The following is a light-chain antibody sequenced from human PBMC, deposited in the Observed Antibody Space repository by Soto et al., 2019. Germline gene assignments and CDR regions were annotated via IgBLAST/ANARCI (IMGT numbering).Light chain of an antibody. CDR2: RAS. Sequence: EIVLTQSPGTLSLSPGERATLSCRASQTISSSFLAWYQQKPGQAPRLLIYRASRSAPGIPDRFSGSRSWTDYTLTISRLEPEDFAVYYCHQVRSSPLHTFGPGTKVEIK. V-gene: IGKV3-20*01. CDR3: HQVRSSPLHT. J-gene: IGKJ3*01. CDR1: QTISSSF.